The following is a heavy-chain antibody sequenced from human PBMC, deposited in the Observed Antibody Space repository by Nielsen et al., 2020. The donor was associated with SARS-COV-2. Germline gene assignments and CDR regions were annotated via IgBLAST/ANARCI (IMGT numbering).Heavy chain of an antibody. CDR3: ARARATIFGLVMSYGMDV. CDR1: GYTFTYYF. V-gene: IGHV1-46*01. CDR2: INPSDGST. J-gene: IGHJ6*02. D-gene: IGHD3/OR15-3a*01. Sequence: ASVKVSCKASGYTFTYYFIHWVRQAPGQGLEWMGIINPSDGSTRYAQKVQGRVTMTRDTSTSTAYMELSSLRSEDTAVYYCARARATIFGLVMSYGMDVWGQGTTVAVSS.